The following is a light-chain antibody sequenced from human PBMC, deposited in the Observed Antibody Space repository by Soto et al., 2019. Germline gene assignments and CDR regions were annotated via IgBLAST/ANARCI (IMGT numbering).Light chain of an antibody. CDR2: DVN. Sequence: QPVLTQPASVSGSRGQSITISCTGTSSDVGGYNYVSWYQHHPGEAPKLMIYDVNNRPSGVSNRFSGSKSDNTASLTISGLQAEDEADYYCSSYTSSSTYVFGTGTKLTVL. CDR1: SSDVGGYNY. J-gene: IGLJ1*01. CDR3: SSYTSSSTYV. V-gene: IGLV2-14*03.